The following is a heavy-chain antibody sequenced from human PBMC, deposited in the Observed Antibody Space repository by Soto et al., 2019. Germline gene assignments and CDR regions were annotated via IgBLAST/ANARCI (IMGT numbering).Heavy chain of an antibody. CDR3: ARGSTWGTAWFDP. CDR2: ISSSRTI. CDR1: GFTFSSYS. J-gene: IGHJ5*02. Sequence: EVQLVESGGGLVQPGVSLRLSCAASGFTFSSYSMNWVRQAPGKGLEWVSYISSSRTIYYADSVKGRFTISRDNAKSSLYLQMNSLRDEDTAVYYCARGSTWGTAWFDPWGQGTLVTVSS. D-gene: IGHD3-16*01. V-gene: IGHV3-48*02.